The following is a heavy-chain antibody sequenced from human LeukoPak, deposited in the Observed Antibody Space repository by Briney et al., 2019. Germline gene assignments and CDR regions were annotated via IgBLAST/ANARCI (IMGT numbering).Heavy chain of an antibody. CDR3: AREDGSGFGAFEI. J-gene: IGHJ3*02. D-gene: IGHD3-22*01. CDR2: IYYSGST. Sequence: PSETLSLTCTVSGGSISSYYWSWIRQPPGKGLEWIGYIYYSGSTNYNPSLKSRVTISVDTSKNQFSLKLSSVTAADTAVYYCAREDGSGFGAFEIWGQGTMVTVSS. CDR1: GGSISSYY. V-gene: IGHV4-59*01.